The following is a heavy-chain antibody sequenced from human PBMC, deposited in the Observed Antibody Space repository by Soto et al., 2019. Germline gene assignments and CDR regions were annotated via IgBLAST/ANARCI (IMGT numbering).Heavy chain of an antibody. D-gene: IGHD2-15*01. CDR2: LGGSNSDT. CDR3: PKDKVDHNSVWDPFDI. J-gene: IGHJ3*02. Sequence: EEQLLESGGGLVQPGGSLRLSCAASGFTFSDYAMSWVRQAPGKGLEWVSGLGGSNSDTHYAASVEGRFTVSRDNSKSTLFLQMNSLRVEDTAVYYCPKDKVDHNSVWDPFDISGQGTLVTVSS. V-gene: IGHV3-23*01. CDR1: GFTFSDYA.